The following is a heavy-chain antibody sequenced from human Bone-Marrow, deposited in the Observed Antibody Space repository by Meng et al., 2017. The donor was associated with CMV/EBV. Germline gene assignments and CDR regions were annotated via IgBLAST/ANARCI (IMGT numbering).Heavy chain of an antibody. D-gene: IGHD1-14*01. CDR3: AREEPGGKVTMDY. CDR1: GFTFSSYW. J-gene: IGHJ4*02. CDR2: IKHDGSEK. V-gene: IGHV3-7*01. Sequence: GESLKISCAGSGFTFSSYWMSWVRQAPGKGLEWVANIKHDGSEKYYVDSVTGRFSISRDNAENSLYLQMNSLRAEDTAVYYCAREEPGGKVTMDYWGQGTLVTVSS.